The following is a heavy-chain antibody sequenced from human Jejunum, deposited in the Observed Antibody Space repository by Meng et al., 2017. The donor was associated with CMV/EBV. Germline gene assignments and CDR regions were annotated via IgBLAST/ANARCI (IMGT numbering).Heavy chain of an antibody. CDR3: ARGYLSLVVPADY. D-gene: IGHD2-2*01. CDR1: GFTFSSYS. Sequence: AYGFTFSSYSMTWVRQAPGKGLEWVSSISTSSSYIYYADSLKGRFTISRDNTKNSLYLQMSSLRAEDTAVYYCARGYLSLVVPADYWGQGTLVTVSS. CDR2: ISTSSSYI. J-gene: IGHJ4*02. V-gene: IGHV3-21*01.